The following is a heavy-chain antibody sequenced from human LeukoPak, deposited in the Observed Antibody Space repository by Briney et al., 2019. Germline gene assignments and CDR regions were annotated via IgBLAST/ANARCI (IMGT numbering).Heavy chain of an antibody. CDR1: GGSFRGYY. Sequence: PSETLALTCAFCGGSFRGYYGSWIRQPPGKGLEWIGEINHSGSTNYNPSLKSRVTISVDTSKNQCSLKLSSVTAADTAVYYCARGRAGYVKRRRENAFDIWGQGTMVTVSS. CDR3: ARGRAGYVKRRRENAFDI. J-gene: IGHJ3*02. CDR2: INHSGST. V-gene: IGHV4-34*01. D-gene: IGHD3-16*01.